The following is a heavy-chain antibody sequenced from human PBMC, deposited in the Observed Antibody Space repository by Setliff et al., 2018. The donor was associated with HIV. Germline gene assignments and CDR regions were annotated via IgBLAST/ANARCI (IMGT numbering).Heavy chain of an antibody. Sequence: ASVKVSCKASGYTFTTYSIHWVRQAPGQSLEWMGWINVGKGDTKYSQELQGRITITRDTSANTAYMGLSSLRSDDTAVYFCARGALLAVFDFDHWGHGTLVTVSS. CDR3: ARGALLAVFDFDH. D-gene: IGHD3-10*01. CDR1: GYTFTTYS. J-gene: IGHJ4*01. V-gene: IGHV1-3*01. CDR2: INVGKGDT.